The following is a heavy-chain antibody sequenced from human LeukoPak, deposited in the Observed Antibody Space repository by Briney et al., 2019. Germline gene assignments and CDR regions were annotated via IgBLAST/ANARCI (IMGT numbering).Heavy chain of an antibody. CDR1: GFTFSSYA. J-gene: IGHJ4*02. V-gene: IGHV3-30*14. D-gene: IGHD5-12*01. Sequence: PGRSLRLSCAASGFTFSSYAMHWVRQAAGKGLEWVAVISYDGSNKYYADSVKGRFTISRDNSKNTLYLQMNSLRAEDTAVYYCARGRGFLDYWGQGTLVTVSS. CDR3: ARGRGFLDY. CDR2: ISYDGSNK.